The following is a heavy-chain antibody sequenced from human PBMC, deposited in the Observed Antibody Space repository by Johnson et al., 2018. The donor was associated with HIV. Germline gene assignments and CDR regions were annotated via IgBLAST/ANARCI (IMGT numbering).Heavy chain of an antibody. CDR1: GFTFSSYW. D-gene: IGHD3-16*01. Sequence: VQLVESGGGLVQPGGSLRLSCAASGFTFSSYWMSWVRQAPGKGLEWVANIKQDGSEKYYVDSVKGRFTISRDNSKNTLYLQMNSLRVEDTAVYYCARDPSRLRQSDIWGQGTMVTVSS. CDR2: IKQDGSEK. V-gene: IGHV3-7*01. CDR3: ARDPSRLRQSDI. J-gene: IGHJ3*02.